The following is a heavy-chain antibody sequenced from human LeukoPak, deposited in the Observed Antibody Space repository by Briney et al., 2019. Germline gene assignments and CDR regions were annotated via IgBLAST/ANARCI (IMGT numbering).Heavy chain of an antibody. CDR1: GFTFSSYA. CDR2: ISGSGGST. V-gene: IGHV3-23*01. J-gene: IGHJ3*02. CDR3: AKREGYDSSGPGDI. D-gene: IGHD3-22*01. Sequence: PGGSLRLSCAASGFTFSSYAMSWDRQAPGKGLEWVSAISGSGGSTYYADSVKGRFTISRDNSKNTLYLQMNSLRAEDTAVYYCAKREGYDSSGPGDIWGQGTMVTVSS.